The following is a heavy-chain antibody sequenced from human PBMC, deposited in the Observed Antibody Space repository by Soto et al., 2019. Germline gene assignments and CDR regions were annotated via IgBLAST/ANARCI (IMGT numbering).Heavy chain of an antibody. D-gene: IGHD3-22*01. V-gene: IGHV3-30*18. J-gene: IGHJ4*02. CDR3: AKSAARYYYDSSGDVDY. CDR1: GFTFSSYG. CDR2: ISYDGSNK. Sequence: GGSLRLSCAASGFTFSSYGMHWVRQAPGKGLEWVAVISYDGSNKYYADSVKGRFTISRDNSKNTLYLQMNSLRAEDTAVYYCAKSAARYYYDSSGDVDYWGQGTLVTVSS.